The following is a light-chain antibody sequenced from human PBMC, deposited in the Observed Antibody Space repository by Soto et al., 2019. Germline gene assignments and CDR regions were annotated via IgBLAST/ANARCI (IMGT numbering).Light chain of an antibody. J-gene: IGKJ3*01. Sequence: DIPMTQSPSSLSASVGDRVTITCRASQSISSYLNWYQQKPGKAPKLLIYATSSLQSGVPSRFSGSGSGTDFTLTISSLQPEDFATYYCQQSYSIPLTFGPGTTVDIK. CDR1: QSISSY. CDR3: QQSYSIPLT. V-gene: IGKV1-39*01. CDR2: ATS.